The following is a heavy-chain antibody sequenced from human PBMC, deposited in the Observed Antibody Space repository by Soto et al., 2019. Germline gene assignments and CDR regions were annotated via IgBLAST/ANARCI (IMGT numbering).Heavy chain of an antibody. D-gene: IGHD3-16*01. Sequence: QVQVLQSGAEVKKPGASVKVSCKASEYTFTSYTMHWVRQAPGQRLEWMGWINGGNGNTKYSQKFQGRVTITRDTSASTAYMELSSLRSDDTAVYYCAREGAHYAPFDLWGQGTLVTVSS. V-gene: IGHV1-3*01. CDR3: AREGAHYAPFDL. CDR1: EYTFTSYT. CDR2: INGGNGNT. J-gene: IGHJ4*02.